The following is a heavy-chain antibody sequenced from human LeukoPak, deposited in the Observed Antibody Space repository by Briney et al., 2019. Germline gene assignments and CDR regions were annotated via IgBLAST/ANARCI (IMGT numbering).Heavy chain of an antibody. D-gene: IGHD3-10*01. CDR1: GFTFSSYW. CDR2: INSDGSST. J-gene: IGHJ6*02. Sequence: GGSLRLSCAASGFTFSSYWMSWLRQDPGKGLVWVSRINSDGSSTSYADSVKGRFTISRDNAKNTLYLQMNSLRVEDTAVYYCARDYGRSRDYGMDVWGPGTSVTVSS. CDR3: ARDYGRSRDYGMDV. V-gene: IGHV3-74*01.